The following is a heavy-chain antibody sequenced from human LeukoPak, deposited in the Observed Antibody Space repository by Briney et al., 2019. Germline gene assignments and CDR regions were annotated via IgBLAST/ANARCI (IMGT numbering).Heavy chain of an antibody. Sequence: AGFTFSXXXXXWXXXAPGXXXXXXXXIKQDGREKYYVDSVRGRFTISRDNAKNSLYLQMNSLRAEDTAVYYCARAPYHPRIAVAGFRFDYWGQGTLVTVSS. D-gene: IGHD6-19*01. J-gene: IGHJ4*02. CDR2: IKQDGREK. CDR1: GFTFSXXX. V-gene: IGHV3-7*01. CDR3: ARAPYHPRIAVAGFRFDY.